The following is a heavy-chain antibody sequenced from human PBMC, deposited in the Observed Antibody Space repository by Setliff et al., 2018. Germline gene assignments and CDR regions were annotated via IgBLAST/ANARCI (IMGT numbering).Heavy chain of an antibody. CDR1: GGSISRSSYY. J-gene: IGHJ6*02. CDR3: ARDRQYCSSTSCYTSYFYYYAMDI. V-gene: IGHV4-39*07. CDR2: IYYRGST. Sequence: PSETLSLTCTVSGGSISRSSYYWGWIRQPPGKGLEWIGSIYYRGSTYYNPSLKSRVTMSVDTSKNQFSLKLSSVTAADTAVYYCARDRQYCSSTSCYTSYFYYYAMDIWGQGTTVTVSS. D-gene: IGHD2-2*02.